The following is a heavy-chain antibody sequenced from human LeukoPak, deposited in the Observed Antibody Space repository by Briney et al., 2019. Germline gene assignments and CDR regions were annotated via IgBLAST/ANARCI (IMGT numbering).Heavy chain of an antibody. D-gene: IGHD3-10*01. CDR1: GDSVSSNSAA. CDR3: AREGLLWFGEFPYYFDY. J-gene: IGHJ4*02. V-gene: IGHV6-1*01. Sequence: SQTLSLTCAISGDSVSSNSAAWNWIRQSPSRGLEWLGRTYYRSKWYNDYAVSVKSRITINLDTSKNQFSLQLNSVTPEDTAVYYCAREGLLWFGEFPYYFDYWGQGTLVTVSS. CDR2: TYYRSKWYN.